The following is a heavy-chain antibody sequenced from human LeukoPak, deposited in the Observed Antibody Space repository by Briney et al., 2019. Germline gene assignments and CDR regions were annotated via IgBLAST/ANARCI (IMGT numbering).Heavy chain of an antibody. D-gene: IGHD6-19*01. V-gene: IGHV4-59*08. J-gene: IGHJ4*02. CDR2: LDYSGST. CDR3: ARRKRGSGGPFDY. Sequence: SETLSLTCTVSGGSISDYYWTWIRQSPGTGLEWIGYLDYSGSTAYNPSLKSRVTISIDTSKKQFSLELSSVAAADTAIYFCARRKRGSGGPFDYWGQGTLVTVSS. CDR1: GGSISDYY.